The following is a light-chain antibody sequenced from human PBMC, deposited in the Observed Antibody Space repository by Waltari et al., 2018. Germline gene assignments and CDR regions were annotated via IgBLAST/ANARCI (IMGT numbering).Light chain of an antibody. CDR2: SAS. CDR3: QQRSNWPRT. CDR1: QSVSNY. Sequence: DIVLPQPPDPLSLSPGGRATPSCRARQSVSNYLAWYQQKPGQTPRLLIYSASYRATGVPARFRGSGSGRDFTVTISSREPEDFAVYYCQQRSNWPRTFGQGTKVEIK. J-gene: IGKJ1*01. V-gene: IGKV3-11*02.